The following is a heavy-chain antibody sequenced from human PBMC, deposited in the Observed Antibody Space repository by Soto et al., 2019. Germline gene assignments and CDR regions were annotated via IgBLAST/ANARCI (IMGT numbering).Heavy chain of an antibody. CDR3: ASGNMYGYYFDY. J-gene: IGHJ4*02. D-gene: IGHD3-10*02. CDR1: GGSISSYY. Sequence: SETLSLTCTVSGGSISSYYWSWIRQPPGKGLEWIGYIYYSGSTNYNPSLKSRVTISVDTSKNQFSLKLSSVTAADTAVYYCASGNMYGYYFDYWGQGTLVTVSS. CDR2: IYYSGST. V-gene: IGHV4-59*01.